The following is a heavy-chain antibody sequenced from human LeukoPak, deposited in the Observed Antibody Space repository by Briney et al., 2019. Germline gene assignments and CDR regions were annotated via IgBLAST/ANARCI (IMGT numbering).Heavy chain of an antibody. CDR2: ISSSSSTI. CDR3: ARESPRGGPDY. V-gene: IGHV3-48*01. J-gene: IGHJ4*02. CDR1: GFTFSSYS. D-gene: IGHD3-10*01. Sequence: GGSLRLSCAASGFTFSSYSMNWVRQAPGKGLEWVSYISSSSSTIYYEDSVKGRFTISRDNAKNSLYLQMNSLRAEDTAVYYCARESPRGGPDYWGQGTLVTVSS.